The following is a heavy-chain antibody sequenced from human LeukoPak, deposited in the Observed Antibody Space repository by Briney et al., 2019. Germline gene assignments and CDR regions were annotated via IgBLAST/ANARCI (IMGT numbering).Heavy chain of an antibody. J-gene: IGHJ3*02. D-gene: IGHD2-15*01. CDR2: INSDGSST. Sequence: GGSLRLSCAASGFTFSSYWMHWVRQAPGKGLVWVSRINSDGSSTSYADSVKGRFTISRDNAKNTLYLQMNSLRAEDTAVYYCARSDGNDAFDIWGQGTMVTVSS. V-gene: IGHV3-74*01. CDR1: GFTFSSYW. CDR3: ARSDGNDAFDI.